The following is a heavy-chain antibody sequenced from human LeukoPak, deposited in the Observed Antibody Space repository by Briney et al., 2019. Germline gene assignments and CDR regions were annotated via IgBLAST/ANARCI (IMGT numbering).Heavy chain of an antibody. CDR3: ARGYGVAY. CDR2: IKEDGSEK. CDR1: GFTLSSYW. Sequence: GSLRLSCAASGFTLSSYWMAWVRQAPGKGLEWVANIKEDGSEKHYVDSVKGRFTISRDNAKNSLYLQMNSLRAEDTAVYYCARGYGVAYWGQGTLVIVSS. V-gene: IGHV3-7*01. D-gene: IGHD4/OR15-4a*01. J-gene: IGHJ4*02.